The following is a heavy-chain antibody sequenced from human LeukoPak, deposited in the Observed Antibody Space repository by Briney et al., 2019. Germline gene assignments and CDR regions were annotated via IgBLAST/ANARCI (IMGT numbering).Heavy chain of an antibody. CDR3: ARESGYARGGGGPAYYYYYYYMDV. J-gene: IGHJ6*03. D-gene: IGHD5-12*01. CDR2: IYYSGST. V-gene: IGHV4-59*01. Sequence: TSETLSLTCTVSGGSISSYYWSWIRQPPGKGLEWIGYIYYSGSTNYNPSLKSRVTISVDTSKNQFSLKLSSVTAADTAVYYCARESGYARGGGGPAYYYYYYYMDVWGKGTTVTISS. CDR1: GGSISSYY.